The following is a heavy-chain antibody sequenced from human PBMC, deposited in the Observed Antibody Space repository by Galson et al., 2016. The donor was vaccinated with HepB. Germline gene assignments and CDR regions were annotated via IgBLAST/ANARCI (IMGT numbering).Heavy chain of an antibody. CDR3: AVAYSNYWPLGY. CDR1: GFTFSSYA. Sequence: SLRLSCAASGFTFSSYAMHWVRQAPGKGLEWVAVISYDGSTKYYADSVKGRFTISRDNSKNTLSVQVNSLRAEDTAVYYCAVAYSNYWPLGYWGQGTLVTVSS. CDR2: ISYDGSTK. D-gene: IGHD2-21*01. J-gene: IGHJ4*02. V-gene: IGHV3-30-3*01.